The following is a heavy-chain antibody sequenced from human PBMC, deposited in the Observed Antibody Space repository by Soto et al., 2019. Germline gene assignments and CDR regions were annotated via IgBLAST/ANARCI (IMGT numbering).Heavy chain of an antibody. Sequence: QVQLQQWGAGLLKPSETLSLTCAVYGGSFSGYIWSWIRQTPGKGLQWIGHISHSGSANYNPSLKSRVTISGHASNSQFSLELSSVTDPDTAVYYCARGLISGSHYSGGWYYFDSWGQGTLVTVSS. CDR1: GGSFSGYI. D-gene: IGHD1-26*01. CDR2: ISHSGSA. J-gene: IGHJ4*02. CDR3: ARGLISGSHYSGGWYYFDS. V-gene: IGHV4-34*01.